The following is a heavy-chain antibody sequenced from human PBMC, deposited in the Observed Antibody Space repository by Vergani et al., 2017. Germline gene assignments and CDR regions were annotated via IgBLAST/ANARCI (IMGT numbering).Heavy chain of an antibody. V-gene: IGHV3-48*03. CDR2: ISSSGSTI. J-gene: IGHJ4*02. CDR1: GFTFSSYE. D-gene: IGHD1-26*01. Sequence: EVQLVESGGGLVQPGGSLRLSCAASGFTFSSYEMNWVRQAPGKGLEWVSYISSSGSTIYYADSVKGRFTISRDNAKNSLYLQMNSLRAEDTALYYCAKDIMGSGSYGAFDYWGQGTLVTVSS. CDR3: AKDIMGSGSYGAFDY.